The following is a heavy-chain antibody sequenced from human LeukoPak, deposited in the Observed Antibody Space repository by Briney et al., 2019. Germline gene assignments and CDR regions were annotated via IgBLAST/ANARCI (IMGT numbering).Heavy chain of an antibody. CDR2: IYSSGST. D-gene: IGHD3-3*01. J-gene: IGHJ4*02. Sequence: GGSLRLSCAASGFTVSSSCMSWVRQAPGRGLEWVSIIYSSGSTFYADSVKGRFAISRDISKNSLYLQMNSLRAEDTAVYYCARGDDFWSGPPDYWGQGTLVTVSS. CDR1: GFTVSSSC. CDR3: ARGDDFWSGPPDY. V-gene: IGHV3-53*01.